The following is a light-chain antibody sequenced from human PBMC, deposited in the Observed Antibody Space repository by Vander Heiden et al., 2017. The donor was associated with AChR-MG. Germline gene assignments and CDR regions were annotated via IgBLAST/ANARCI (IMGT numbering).Light chain of an antibody. CDR1: QGVASW. CDR3: QQDNSFHL. V-gene: IGKV1-12*01. Sequence: DIRVTQSPSSVSASVGDRVTITCRASQGVASWLVWYQQKPGKAPKLLIYAASTLQSGVPSRFSGSGFGTDFALTISSLQPEDSATYYWQQDNSFHLFGGRTKVEIK. J-gene: IGKJ4*01. CDR2: AAS.